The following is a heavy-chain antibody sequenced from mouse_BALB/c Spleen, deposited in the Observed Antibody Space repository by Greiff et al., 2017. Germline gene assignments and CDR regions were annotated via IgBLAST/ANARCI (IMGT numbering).Heavy chain of an antibody. CDR2: ISSGGSYT. CDR1: GFTFSSYA. D-gene: IGHD2-14*01. V-gene: IGHV5-9-4*01. Sequence: EVQGVESGGGLVKPGGSLKLSCAASGFTFSSYAMSWVRQSPEKRLEWVAEISSGGSYTYYPDTVTGRFTISRDNAKNTLYLEMSSLRSEDTAMYYCARGEVRRGFAYWGQGTLVTVSA. J-gene: IGHJ3*01. CDR3: ARGEVRRGFAY.